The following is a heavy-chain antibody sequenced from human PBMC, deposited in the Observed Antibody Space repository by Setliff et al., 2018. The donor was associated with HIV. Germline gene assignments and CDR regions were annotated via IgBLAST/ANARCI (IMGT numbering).Heavy chain of an antibody. V-gene: IGHV3-48*03. Sequence: PGGSLRLSCAASGFTFSSYEMNWVRQAPGKGLEWVSYISSSGGTIYYADSVKGRFTISRDNAKKSLYLQMNSLRADDTAVYYCARVGVGATVFFDYWGQGTLVTVSS. CDR3: ARVGVGATVFFDY. CDR2: ISSSGGTI. D-gene: IGHD1-26*01. CDR1: GFTFSSYE. J-gene: IGHJ4*02.